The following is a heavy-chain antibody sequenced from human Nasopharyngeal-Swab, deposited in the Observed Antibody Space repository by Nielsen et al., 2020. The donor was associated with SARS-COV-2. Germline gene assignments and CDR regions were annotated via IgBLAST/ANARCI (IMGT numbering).Heavy chain of an antibody. CDR1: GYTFSNYA. D-gene: IGHD6-6*01. V-gene: IGHV3-23*01. CDR2: VDYDGVRT. Sequence: GESLKISCTGSGYTFSNYAISWVRQAPGQGLERVSTVDYDGVRTHYADSVEGRFIISRDNARNSLYLKMNSLRAEDTAVYYCASRGYSSSSGMEYFDYWGQGTLVTVSS. J-gene: IGHJ4*02. CDR3: ASRGYSSSSGMEYFDY.